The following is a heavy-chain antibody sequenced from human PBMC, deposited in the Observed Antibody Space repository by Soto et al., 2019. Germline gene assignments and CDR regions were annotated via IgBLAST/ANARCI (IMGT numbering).Heavy chain of an antibody. CDR2: MNPNSGNT. J-gene: IGHJ4*02. CDR3: ARGRVVPAAQRRYSYGDGNFDY. CDR1: GYTFTSYD. D-gene: IGHD5-18*01. Sequence: QVQLVQSGAEVKKPGASVKVSCKASGYTFTSYDINWVRQATGQGLEWMGWMNPNSGNTGYAQKFQGRVTMTRNTSISTAYMELSSLRSEDTAVYYCARGRVVPAAQRRYSYGDGNFDYWGQGTLVTVSS. V-gene: IGHV1-8*01.